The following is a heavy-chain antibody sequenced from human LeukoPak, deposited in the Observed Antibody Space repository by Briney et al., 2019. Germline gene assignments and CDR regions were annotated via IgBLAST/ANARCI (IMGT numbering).Heavy chain of an antibody. J-gene: IGHJ4*02. CDR3: ASLGVLWLGELSFDY. D-gene: IGHD3-10*01. V-gene: IGHV4-59*01. CDR2: IYYSGST. CDR1: GGSISSYY. Sequence: SETLSLTCTVSGGSISSYYWSWIRQPPGKGLEWIGYIYYSGSTNYNPSLKSRVTISVDTSKNQFSLKLSSVTAADTAVYYCASLGVLWLGELSFDYWGQGTLVTVSS.